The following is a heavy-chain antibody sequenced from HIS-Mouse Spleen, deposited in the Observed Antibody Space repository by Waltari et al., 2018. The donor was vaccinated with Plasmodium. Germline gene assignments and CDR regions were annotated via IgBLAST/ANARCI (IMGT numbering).Heavy chain of an antibody. CDR1: GFTFGSYW. CDR2: IKQDGSEK. D-gene: IGHD6-13*01. J-gene: IGHJ2*01. V-gene: IGHV3-7*01. Sequence: EVQLVESGGGLVQPGGSLRLSCAASGFTFGSYWRSWVRQDPGKGLEWVANIKQDGSEKYYVDSVKGRFTISRDNAKNSLYLQMNSLRAEDTAVYYCASSWYWYFDLWGRGTLVTVSS. CDR3: ASSWYWYFDL.